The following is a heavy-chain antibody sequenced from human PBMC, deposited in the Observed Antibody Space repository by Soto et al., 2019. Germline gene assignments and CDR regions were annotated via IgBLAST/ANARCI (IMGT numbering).Heavy chain of an antibody. CDR1: GGSISSGDYY. V-gene: IGHV4-30-4*01. CDR3: ASVPPIAARPYQFNY. J-gene: IGHJ4*01. Sequence: SETLSLTCTVSGGSISSGDYYWSWIRQPPGKGLEWIGYIYYSGSTCYNPSLKSRVTISVDTSKNQFSLKLSSVTAADTAVYYCASVPPIAARPYQFNYWRETTLDTVS. CDR2: IYYSGST. D-gene: IGHD6-6*01.